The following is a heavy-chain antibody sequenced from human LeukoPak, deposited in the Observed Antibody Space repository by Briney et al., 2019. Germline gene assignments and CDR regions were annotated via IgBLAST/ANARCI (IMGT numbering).Heavy chain of an antibody. V-gene: IGHV3-23*01. CDR2: IRGSGGIT. CDR3: AKGGGYDSSSWYDY. J-gene: IGHJ4*02. CDR1: GFTFSSFA. D-gene: IGHD6-13*01. Sequence: QPGGSLRLSCAVSGFTFSSFAMSWVRQAPGKGLEWVSDIRGSGGITSYADSVKGRLTISRDNSKNTLSLQMNSLRAEDSAIYYCAKGGGYDSSSWYDYWGQGTLVTVSS.